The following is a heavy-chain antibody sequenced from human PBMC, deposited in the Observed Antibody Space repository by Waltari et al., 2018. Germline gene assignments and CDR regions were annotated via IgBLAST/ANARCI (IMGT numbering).Heavy chain of an antibody. Sequence: QLQLQESGPELVKPSETLSLTCTVSGGSISSGSFYWDWVRQSPGKGLEWIDSMSYRGSTYDNPSLKSRVTISVDMSKNQFSLNLIFVTAADTAVYYCARRVYDSGSYLRYFELWGRGTLVTVSS. V-gene: IGHV4-39*07. J-gene: IGHJ2*01. CDR2: MSYRGST. CDR3: ARRVYDSGSYLRYFEL. CDR1: GGSISSGSFY. D-gene: IGHD3-10*01.